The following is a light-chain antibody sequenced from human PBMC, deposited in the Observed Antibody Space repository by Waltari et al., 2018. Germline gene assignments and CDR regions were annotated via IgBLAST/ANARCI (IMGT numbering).Light chain of an antibody. V-gene: IGLV3-10*01. Sequence: SHELTQPPSVSVSPGQTARNTCPGDALSRKYAYWYQQKSGQAPVLVIYEDSKRPSGIPERFSGSGSGTMATLTISGAQVDDEADYYCYSSDNSGFYKLFGGGTKLTVL. J-gene: IGLJ2*01. CDR3: YSSDNSGFYKL. CDR1: ALSRKY. CDR2: EDS.